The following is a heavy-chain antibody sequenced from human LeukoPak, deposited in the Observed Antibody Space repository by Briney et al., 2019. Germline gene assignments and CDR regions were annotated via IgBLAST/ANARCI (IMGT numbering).Heavy chain of an antibody. V-gene: IGHV3-21*04. Sequence: GGSLRLSCAASGFTSSSYSMNWVRQAPGKGLEWVSSISSSSSYIYYADSVKGRFTISRDNAKNSLYLQMNSLRSEDTAVYYCARERHYDSSGYRLTSGYYMDVWGKGTTVTVSS. D-gene: IGHD3-22*01. CDR2: ISSSSSYI. CDR3: ARERHYDSSGYRLTSGYYMDV. J-gene: IGHJ6*03. CDR1: GFTSSSYS.